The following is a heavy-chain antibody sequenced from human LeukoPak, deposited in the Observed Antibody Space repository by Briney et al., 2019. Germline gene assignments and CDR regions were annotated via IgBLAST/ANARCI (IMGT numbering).Heavy chain of an antibody. Sequence: ASVKVSCKASGYTFTSYYMHWVRQAPGQGLEWMGIINPSGGGTSYAQKFQGRVTMTRDTSTSTVYMELSSLRSEDTAVYYCARDPQGFYCSSTSCYNWFDLWGQGTLVTVSS. CDR3: ARDPQGFYCSSTSCYNWFDL. D-gene: IGHD2-2*01. CDR2: INPSGGGT. CDR1: GYTFTSYY. V-gene: IGHV1-46*01. J-gene: IGHJ5*02.